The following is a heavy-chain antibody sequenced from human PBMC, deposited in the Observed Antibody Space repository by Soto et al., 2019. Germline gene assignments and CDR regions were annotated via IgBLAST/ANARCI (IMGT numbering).Heavy chain of an antibody. V-gene: IGHV3-21*01. D-gene: IGHD3-9*01. J-gene: IGHJ6*03. CDR3: ARAHRDVLRYFGPDYYYMDV. Sequence: EVQLVESGGGLVKPGGSLRLSCAASGFTFSSYSMNWVRQAPGKGLEWVSSISSSSSYIYYADSVKGRFTISRDNAKNPLYLQINTLRAEDTAVYYCARAHRDVLRYFGPDYYYMDVWGKGTTVTVSS. CDR1: GFTFSSYS. CDR2: ISSSSSYI.